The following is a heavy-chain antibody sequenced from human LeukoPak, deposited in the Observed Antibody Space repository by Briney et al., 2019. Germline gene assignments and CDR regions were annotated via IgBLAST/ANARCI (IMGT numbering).Heavy chain of an antibody. D-gene: IGHD5-24*01. CDR1: GGSISSHY. J-gene: IGHJ4*02. CDR3: ARAGGLDGYNYFDY. CDR2: IYYSGST. V-gene: IGHV4-59*08. Sequence: PSETLSLTCTVSGGSISSHYWSWIRQPPGKGLEWIGYIYYSGSTNYNPSLKSRVTISVDTSKNQFSLKLSSVTAADTAVYYCARAGGLDGYNYFDYWGQGTLVTVSS.